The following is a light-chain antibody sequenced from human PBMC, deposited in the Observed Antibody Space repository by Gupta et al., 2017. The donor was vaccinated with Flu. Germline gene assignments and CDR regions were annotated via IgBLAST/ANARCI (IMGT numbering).Light chain of an antibody. J-gene: IGLJ1*01. CDR2: TYN. CDR1: SSNIGTNT. CDR3: AAWDDSLNAYV. V-gene: IGLV1-44*01. Sequence: SVLTQPPSASGTPGQTVTISCSGSSSNIGTNTVNWYHHLPGAAPKLLIYTYNKRPSGVPDRFSGSKSGTSASLAISGLQSEDEADYYCAAWDDSLNAYVFGPGTKVTVL.